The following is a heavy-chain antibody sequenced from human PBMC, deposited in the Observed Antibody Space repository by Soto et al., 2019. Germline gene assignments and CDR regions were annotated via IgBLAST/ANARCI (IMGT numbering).Heavy chain of an antibody. CDR2: ISDSGTT. J-gene: IGHJ5*02. CDR1: GFTFRTYA. D-gene: IGHD2-2*01. Sequence: EVQLLDSGVGLVQPGGSLRLSCAASGFTFRTYAMSWVRQAPGKGLEWVSTISDSGTTYYANSVKGRFTISRDNSRNTLDLQMNSLRVEDTAVYYCAKGGEGSCSRTSCLYFSDSWGQGTLVTVSS. V-gene: IGHV3-23*01. CDR3: AKGGEGSCSRTSCLYFSDS.